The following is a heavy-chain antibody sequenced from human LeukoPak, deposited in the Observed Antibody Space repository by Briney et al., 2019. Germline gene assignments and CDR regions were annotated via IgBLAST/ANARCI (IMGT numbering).Heavy chain of an antibody. Sequence: SETLSLTCTVSGGSMSSGSYYWSWIRQPAGKGLEWIGRIHTSGSTNYNPSLKSRVTISVDTSKNQFSLKLSSVTAADTAVYYCARGPYCSSTSCKGSFDYWGQGTLVTVSS. J-gene: IGHJ4*02. V-gene: IGHV4-61*02. D-gene: IGHD2-2*01. CDR1: GGSMSSGSYY. CDR2: IHTSGST. CDR3: ARGPYCSSTSCKGSFDY.